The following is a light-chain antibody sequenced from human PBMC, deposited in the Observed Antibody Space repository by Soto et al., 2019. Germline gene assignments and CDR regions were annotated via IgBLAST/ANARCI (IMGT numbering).Light chain of an antibody. CDR3: QQYNDWPRT. Sequence: EIVITHSPATLAVSPGERATLSCRASQSVGSDLAWYQQKPGQAPRLLIYGASTRATGIPARFSGSGSGTEFTLTISSLQSEDFAVYYCQQYNDWPRTFGQGTKVDI. V-gene: IGKV3-15*01. CDR2: GAS. CDR1: QSVGSD. J-gene: IGKJ1*01.